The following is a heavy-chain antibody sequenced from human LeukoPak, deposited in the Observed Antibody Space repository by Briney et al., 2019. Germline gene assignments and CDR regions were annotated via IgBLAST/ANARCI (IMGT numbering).Heavy chain of an antibody. CDR1: GASISATNW. J-gene: IGHJ4*02. Sequence: SETLSLTCDVSGASISATNWWTWVRLPPGKGLEWIGEVSHSETTNYSPSLQGRVSLSVDRATNQFSLRLTSVTAADTAVYYCARERVEGRGYSYVVYFDYWGQGTLVTVSS. CDR2: VSHSETT. D-gene: IGHD5-18*01. V-gene: IGHV4-4*02. CDR3: ARERVEGRGYSYVVYFDY.